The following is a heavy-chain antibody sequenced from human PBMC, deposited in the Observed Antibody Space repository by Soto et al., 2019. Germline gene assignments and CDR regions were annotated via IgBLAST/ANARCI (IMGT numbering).Heavy chain of an antibody. CDR2: ISYDGSNK. Sequence: GGSLRLSCAASGFTFSSYGMHWVRQAPGKGLEWVAVISYDGSNKYYADFVKGRFTISRDNSKNTLYLQMSSLRPDDTAMYYCAILSSGNYLGDSFDYWGQATLVTVSS. CDR1: GFTFSSYG. V-gene: IGHV3-30*03. J-gene: IGHJ4*02. CDR3: AILSSGNYLGDSFDY. D-gene: IGHD1-26*01.